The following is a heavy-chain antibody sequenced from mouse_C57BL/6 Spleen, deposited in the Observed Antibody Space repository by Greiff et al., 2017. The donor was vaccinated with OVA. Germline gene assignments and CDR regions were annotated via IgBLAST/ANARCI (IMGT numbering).Heavy chain of an antibody. Sequence: QVQLQQPGAELVRPGSSVKLSCKASGYTFTSYWMDWVKQRPGQGLEWIGNIYPSDSDTHYNQKFKDKAPLTVDTSSNTAYIPLSSLTSEDSAVDDCARKRDITTAVGAMDYWGQGTSVTVSS. D-gene: IGHD1-1*01. V-gene: IGHV1-61*01. CDR2: IYPSDSDT. CDR3: ARKRDITTAVGAMDY. CDR1: GYTFTSYW. J-gene: IGHJ4*01.